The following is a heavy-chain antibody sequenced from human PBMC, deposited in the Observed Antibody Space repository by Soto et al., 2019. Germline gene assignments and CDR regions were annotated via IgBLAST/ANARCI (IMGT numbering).Heavy chain of an antibody. CDR1: GFTFSSYA. Sequence: GGSLRLSCAASGFTFSSYAMSWVRQAPGKGLEWVSAISGSGGSTYYADSVKGRSTISRDNSKNTLYLQMNSLRAEDTAVYYCAKEILRFLEWLGDYFDYWGQGTLVTVSS. D-gene: IGHD3-3*01. V-gene: IGHV3-23*01. CDR3: AKEILRFLEWLGDYFDY. CDR2: ISGSGGST. J-gene: IGHJ4*02.